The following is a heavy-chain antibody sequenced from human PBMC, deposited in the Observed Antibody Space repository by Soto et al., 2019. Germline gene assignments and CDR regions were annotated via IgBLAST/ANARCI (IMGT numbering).Heavy chain of an antibody. CDR3: ARHVSGYSTSSGFNY. Sequence: GESLKISCEGSGYSFINYWIGWVRQMPGKGLEWMGIIYPGDSGTKYSPSFQGQVTISADKSISTAYLQWSSLKASDTAMYYCARHVSGYSTSSGFNYWGQGTLVTVSS. D-gene: IGHD6-6*01. CDR2: IYPGDSGT. V-gene: IGHV5-51*01. CDR1: GYSFINYW. J-gene: IGHJ4*02.